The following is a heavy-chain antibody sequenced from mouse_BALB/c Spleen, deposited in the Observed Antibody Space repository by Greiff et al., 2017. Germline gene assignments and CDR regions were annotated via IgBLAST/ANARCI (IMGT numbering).Heavy chain of an antibody. CDR2: IRSKANNHAT. J-gene: IGHJ4*01. Sequence: DVQLVESGGGLVQPGGSLKLSCAASGFTFSDAWMYWVRQSPEKGLEWVAEIRSKANNHATYYAESVKGRFTISRDDYKSSVYLQMNSIRAEDTGIYYCTLYDRVYYYAMDDWGQGTSVTVSS. CDR3: TLYDRVYYYAMDD. V-gene: IGHV6-6*01. CDR1: GFTFSDAW. D-gene: IGHD2-14*01.